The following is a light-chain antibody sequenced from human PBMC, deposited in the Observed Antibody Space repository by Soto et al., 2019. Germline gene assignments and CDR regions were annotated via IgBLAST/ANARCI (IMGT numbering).Light chain of an antibody. V-gene: IGKV3-15*01. Sequence: EIVMTQSPATLSVSPGERATLSCRASQSVSSNLAWYQQKPGQAPRLLISGASTRSTGIPARFSGSGSGTDFTLTISSLQSEDFAVYYCQQYDNWSPVTFGGGTKVEIK. CDR3: QQYDNWSPVT. CDR1: QSVSSN. CDR2: GAS. J-gene: IGKJ4*01.